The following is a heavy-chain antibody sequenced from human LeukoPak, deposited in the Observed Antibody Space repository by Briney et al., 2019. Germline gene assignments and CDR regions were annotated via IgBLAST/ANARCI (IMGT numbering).Heavy chain of an antibody. Sequence: PGGSLRLSCAASGFTFSSYSMNWVRQAPGKGLEWVSAISDTGNTYHAGSVKGRFTISRDSSKNTLFLQMNRLRAEDTAVYYCAKAGVVVVITGYYFDYWGQGTLVTVSS. V-gene: IGHV3-23*01. J-gene: IGHJ4*02. CDR1: GFTFSSYS. CDR3: AKAGVVVVITGYYFDY. D-gene: IGHD3-22*01. CDR2: ISDTGNT.